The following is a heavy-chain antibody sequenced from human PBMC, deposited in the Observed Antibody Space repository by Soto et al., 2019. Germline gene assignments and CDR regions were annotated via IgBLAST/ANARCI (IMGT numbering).Heavy chain of an antibody. Sequence: QITLKESGPTLVKPTQTLTLTCTFSGFSLSTSGVGVGWIRQPPGKALEWLALIYWDDDKRYSPSLKSRLTITKDTSKNQVALTNTNMDPVDTATYYCAHRLSVAGTWGYYFDYWGQGTLVTVSS. D-gene: IGHD6-19*01. CDR1: GFSLSTSGVG. V-gene: IGHV2-5*02. CDR2: IYWDDDK. J-gene: IGHJ4*02. CDR3: AHRLSVAGTWGYYFDY.